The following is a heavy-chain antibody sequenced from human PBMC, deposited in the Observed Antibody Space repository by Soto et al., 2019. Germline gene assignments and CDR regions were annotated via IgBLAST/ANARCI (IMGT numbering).Heavy chain of an antibody. D-gene: IGHD3-10*01. CDR2: IYYSGST. J-gene: IGHJ4*02. Sequence: QVQLQESGPGLVKPSETLSLTCTVSGGSISSYYWSWIRQPPGKGLEWIGYIYYSGSTNYNPSLKSRVTISVDTSKNQFSLKLSSVTAADTAVYYCARAPRGNYGYPPYFDYWGQGTLVTVSS. V-gene: IGHV4-59*01. CDR1: GGSISSYY. CDR3: ARAPRGNYGYPPYFDY.